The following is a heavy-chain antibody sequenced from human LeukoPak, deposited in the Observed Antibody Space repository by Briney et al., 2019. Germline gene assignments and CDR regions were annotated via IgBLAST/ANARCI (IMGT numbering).Heavy chain of an antibody. CDR1: GGSISSYY. D-gene: IGHD6-13*01. V-gene: IGHV4-59*01. J-gene: IGHJ1*01. CDR3: ARGGKYSSSWAPLQH. CDR2: IYYSGST. Sequence: SETLSLTCTVSGGSISSYYWSWIRQPPGKGLEWIGYIYYSGSTNYNPSLKSRVTISVDTSKNQFSLKLSSVTAADTAVYYCARGGKYSSSWAPLQHWGQGTLVTVSS.